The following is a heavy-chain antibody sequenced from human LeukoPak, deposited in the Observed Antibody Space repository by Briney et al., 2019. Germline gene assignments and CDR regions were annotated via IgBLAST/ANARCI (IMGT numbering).Heavy chain of an antibody. Sequence: GGSLRLSCTASGFTFSSYEMNWVRQAPGKGLEWVSYISSSGSSIYYVDSVKGRFTISRDNAKNSLYLQMNSLRDEDTAVYYCTSLNYYYDTGGSPWGQGTLVTVSS. CDR2: ISSSGSSI. CDR3: TSLNYYYDTGGSP. CDR1: GFTFSSYE. V-gene: IGHV3-48*03. J-gene: IGHJ5*02. D-gene: IGHD3-22*01.